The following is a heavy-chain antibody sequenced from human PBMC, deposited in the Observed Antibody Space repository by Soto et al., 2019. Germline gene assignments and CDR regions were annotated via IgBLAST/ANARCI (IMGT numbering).Heavy chain of an antibody. CDR3: ARGGGPIVVVPAATRYYFDY. D-gene: IGHD2-2*01. Sequence: QVQLQQWGAGLLKPSETLSLTCAVYGGSFSGYYWSWIRQPPGKGLEWIGEINHSGSTNYNPSLKGRVTISVETSKHHFSPKLSSVTAADTAVYYCARGGGPIVVVPAATRYYFDYWGQRTLVTVSS. CDR1: GGSFSGYY. CDR2: INHSGST. V-gene: IGHV4-34*01. J-gene: IGHJ4*02.